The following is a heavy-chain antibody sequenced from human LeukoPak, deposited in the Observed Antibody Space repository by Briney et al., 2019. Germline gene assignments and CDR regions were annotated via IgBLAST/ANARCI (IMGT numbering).Heavy chain of an antibody. CDR3: ARHLGWLPYYFDY. CDR2: ISGSGGST. Sequence: PGGSLRLSCAASGFTFSSYAMSWVRQAPGKGLEWVSAISGSGGSTYYADSVKGRFTISRDNSKNTLYLQMNSLRAEDTAVYYCARHLGWLPYYFDYWGQGTLVTVSS. V-gene: IGHV3-23*01. CDR1: GFTFSSYA. D-gene: IGHD5-24*01. J-gene: IGHJ4*02.